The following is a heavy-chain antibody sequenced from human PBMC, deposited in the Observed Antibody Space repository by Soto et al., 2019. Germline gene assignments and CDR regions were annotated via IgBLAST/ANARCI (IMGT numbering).Heavy chain of an antibody. V-gene: IGHV3-23*01. J-gene: IGHJ4*02. CDR2: ISGSGGST. CDR3: AKFVTSAVGATSYFDY. Sequence: EVQLLESGGGLVQPGGSLRLSCAASGFTFSSYAMSWVRQAPGKGLEWVSAISGSGGSTYYADSVKGRFTISRDNSKNTLYLQMNSLRAEDTAVYYCAKFVTSAVGATSYFDYWGQGTLVTVSS. D-gene: IGHD1-26*01. CDR1: GFTFSSYA.